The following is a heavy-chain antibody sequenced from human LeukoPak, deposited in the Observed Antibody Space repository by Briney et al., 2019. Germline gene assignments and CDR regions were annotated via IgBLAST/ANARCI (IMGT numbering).Heavy chain of an antibody. Sequence: GGSLRLSCAASGFTFSSYGMHWVRQAPGKGLEWAAVISYDGSNKYYADSVKGRFTISRDNSKNTLYLQMNSLRAEDTAVYYCAKDRAPYYYYGMDVWGQGTTVTVSS. CDR3: AKDRAPYYYYGMDV. V-gene: IGHV3-30*18. CDR2: ISYDGSNK. J-gene: IGHJ6*02. CDR1: GFTFSSYG.